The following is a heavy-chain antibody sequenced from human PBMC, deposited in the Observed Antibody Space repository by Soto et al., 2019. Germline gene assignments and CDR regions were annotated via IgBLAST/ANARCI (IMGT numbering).Heavy chain of an antibody. CDR2: INPSGGHT. CDR3: ARGGHVVVVTAALDY. D-gene: IGHD2-21*02. J-gene: IGHJ4*02. V-gene: IGHV1-46*01. Sequence: QVQLMQSGAEVKKPGASVKVSCKASGNTFTNYYIHWVRQAPGQGLEWMGTINPSGGHTTYAQKFPGRVTMTRDTSTSTLYMELTSLRSEDTAVYYCARGGHVVVVTAALDYWGQGTLVTVSS. CDR1: GNTFTNYY.